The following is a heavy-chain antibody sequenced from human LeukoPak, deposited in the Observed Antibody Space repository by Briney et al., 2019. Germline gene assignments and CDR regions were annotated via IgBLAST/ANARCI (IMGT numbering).Heavy chain of an antibody. Sequence: PGRSLRLSCAASGFTFSSYGMHWVRQAPGKGLEWVAVISYDGSNKYYADSVKGRFTISRDNSKNTLYLQMNSLRAEDTAVYYCAKEALRFLEWLFANWGQGTLVTVSS. J-gene: IGHJ4*02. CDR2: ISYDGSNK. V-gene: IGHV3-30*18. D-gene: IGHD3-3*01. CDR1: GFTFSSYG. CDR3: AKEALRFLEWLFAN.